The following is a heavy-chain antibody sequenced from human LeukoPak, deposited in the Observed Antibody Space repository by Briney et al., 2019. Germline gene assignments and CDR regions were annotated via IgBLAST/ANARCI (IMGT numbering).Heavy chain of an antibody. D-gene: IGHD3-3*01. CDR3: ARAFRYYDFWSGYYPRDAFDI. V-gene: IGHV4-34*01. CDR1: GGSFSGYY. CDR2: INHSGST. J-gene: IGHJ3*02. Sequence: SETLSLTCAVYGGSFSGYYWSWIRQPPGKGLEWIGEINHSGSTNYNPSLKSRVTISVDTSKNQFSLKLSSVTGADTAVYYCARAFRYYDFWSGYYPRDAFDIWGQGTMVTVSS.